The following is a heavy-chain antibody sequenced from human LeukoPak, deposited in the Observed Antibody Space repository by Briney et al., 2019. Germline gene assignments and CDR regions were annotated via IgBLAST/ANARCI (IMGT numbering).Heavy chain of an antibody. CDR3: ARPGEGDNWNPWVV. D-gene: IGHD1-20*01. V-gene: IGHV3-48*01. CDR2: ISNSRTTI. Sequence: PGGSLRLSCEGSAFIFSGHWMNWVRQAPGKGLEWISYISNSRTTIYYADSVKGRFTISRDNAKSSLYLQMNSLRAEDTAVYYCARPGEGDNWNPWVVWGQGTLVTVSS. J-gene: IGHJ4*02. CDR1: AFIFSGHW.